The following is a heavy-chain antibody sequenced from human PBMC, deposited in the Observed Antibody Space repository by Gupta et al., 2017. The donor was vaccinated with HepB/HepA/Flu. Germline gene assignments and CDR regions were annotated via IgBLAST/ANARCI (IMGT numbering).Heavy chain of an antibody. J-gene: IGHJ4*02. CDR3: ARAYSSGRESDY. V-gene: IGHV1-2*02. D-gene: IGHD6-19*01. Sequence: QVQLLQSGAEVKKPGASVKVSCRASGSPFTGYYIYWVRQAPGQGLEWMGWINPNRGGTNYAQKFQGRVTMTRDSSISTAYMELSSLRSDDTAVYYCARAYSSGRESDYWGQGTLVTVSS. CDR1: GSPFTGYY. CDR2: INPNRGGT.